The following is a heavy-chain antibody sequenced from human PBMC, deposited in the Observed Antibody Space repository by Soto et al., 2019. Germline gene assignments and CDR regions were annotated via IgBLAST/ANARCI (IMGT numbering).Heavy chain of an antibody. D-gene: IGHD1-20*01. CDR3: ARESYNWHYDY. J-gene: IGHJ4*02. Sequence: ASVKVSCKASRYTFTAYFIHWVRQAPGQGLDWMGWINPNNGDTNYAQNFQGRLTMTRDTSINTAYMELSRLSSDDTAIYYCARESYNWHYDYWGQGALVTVSS. CDR2: INPNNGDT. V-gene: IGHV1-2*02. CDR1: RYTFTAYF.